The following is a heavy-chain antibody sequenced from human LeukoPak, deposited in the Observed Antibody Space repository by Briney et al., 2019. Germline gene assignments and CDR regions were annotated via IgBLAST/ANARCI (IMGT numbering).Heavy chain of an antibody. CDR3: ARAPVWTGYYYYMDV. CDR1: GYTFTGYY. V-gene: IGHV1-2*02. D-gene: IGHD3/OR15-3a*01. J-gene: IGHJ6*03. Sequence: GESLKISCKASGYTFTGYYMHWVRQAPGQGLEWMGWINPNSGGTNYAQKFQGRVTVTRDTSISTAYMELSSLRSEDTAVYFCARAPVWTGYYYYMDVWGKGTTVTVSS. CDR2: INPNSGGT.